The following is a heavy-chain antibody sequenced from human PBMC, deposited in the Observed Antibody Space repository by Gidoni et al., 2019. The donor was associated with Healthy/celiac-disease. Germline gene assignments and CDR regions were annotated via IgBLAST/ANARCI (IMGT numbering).Heavy chain of an antibody. CDR1: GFTFRSYA. D-gene: IGHD4-17*01. J-gene: IGHJ6*02. CDR3: AKEGYGDHGYYYGMDV. V-gene: IGHV3-23*01. Sequence: EVKLLESGGGLVQPGGSLRLSCAASGFTFRSYAMSWVRQAPGKGLEGVSAISGSGGSTYYADSVKGRFTISRDNSKNTLYLQMNSLRAEDTAVYYCAKEGYGDHGYYYGMDVWGQGTTVTVSS. CDR2: ISGSGGST.